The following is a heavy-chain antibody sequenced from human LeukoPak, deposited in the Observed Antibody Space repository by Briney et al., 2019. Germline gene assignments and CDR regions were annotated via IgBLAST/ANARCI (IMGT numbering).Heavy chain of an antibody. J-gene: IGHJ3*02. CDR1: GFTFSSYA. Sequence: GGSLRLSCAASGFTFSSYAMSWVRQAPGKGLEWVSAISGSGGTTYYADSVMGRFTISRDNSKNTLYLQMNSLRAEDTAVYYCARVSGDSDAFDIWGQGTMVTVSS. V-gene: IGHV3-23*01. CDR3: ARVSGDSDAFDI. CDR2: ISGSGGTT. D-gene: IGHD4-17*01.